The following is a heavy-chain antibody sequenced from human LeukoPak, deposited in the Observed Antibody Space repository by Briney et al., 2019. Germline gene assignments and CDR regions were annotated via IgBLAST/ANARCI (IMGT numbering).Heavy chain of an antibody. V-gene: IGHV4-59*01. CDR1: GGSMSSYY. CDR3: ARDGGSVTTQFDY. CDR2: IYFSGST. D-gene: IGHD4-17*01. J-gene: IGHJ4*02. Sequence: SETLSLTCTVSGGSMSSYYWSWIRQPPGKGLEWIGYIYFSGSTAYNPSLKSRVTMSVDKSNNQFSLKLTSVTAADTAVYYCARDGGSVTTQFDYWGQGTLVTVSS.